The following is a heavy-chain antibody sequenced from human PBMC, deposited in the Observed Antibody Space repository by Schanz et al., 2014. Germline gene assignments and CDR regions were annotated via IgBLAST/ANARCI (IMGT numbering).Heavy chain of an antibody. Sequence: EADLVESGGGLIQRGESLRLSCSASGFSIRNHDMHWVRQATGAGLEWVSAIGTAGDTFYLDSVKGRFTISRENAKNSLYLQMNSLRAEDTAVYYCARVPYGSGSYWDYWGQGTLVNVSS. V-gene: IGHV3-13*04. D-gene: IGHD3-10*01. CDR2: IGTAGDT. J-gene: IGHJ4*02. CDR1: GFSIRNHD. CDR3: ARVPYGSGSYWDY.